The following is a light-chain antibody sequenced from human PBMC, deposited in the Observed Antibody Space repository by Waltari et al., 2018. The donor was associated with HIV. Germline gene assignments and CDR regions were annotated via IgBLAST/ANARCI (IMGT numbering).Light chain of an antibody. V-gene: IGLV7-46*01. CDR1: TGAVTSSPY. Sequence: QAVVTQEPSLTVSPGGTVTLTCGSSTGAVTSSPYPYWFQQKPGQAPRTLIYDTSNKHSWTPARFSGSLLGGKAALTLSGAQPEDEAEYYCLLSYSGARPVVFGGGTKLTVL. CDR3: LLSYSGARPVV. J-gene: IGLJ2*01. CDR2: DTS.